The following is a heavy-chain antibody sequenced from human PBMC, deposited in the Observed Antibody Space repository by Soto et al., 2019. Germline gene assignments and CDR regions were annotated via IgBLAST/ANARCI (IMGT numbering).Heavy chain of an antibody. V-gene: IGHV3-74*01. Sequence: EVQLVESGGGLVQPGGSLRLSCAASGFSFSDYWMHWVRQAPGKGLVWVSCIDTDGSTTTYADSVKGRFTISRDNVKNTLYLEMDRLRAEDTGLDSCSRGGGFSGNYLGGQGTLVTVSS. CDR3: SRGGGFSGNYL. CDR1: GFSFSDYW. J-gene: IGHJ4*02. D-gene: IGHD1-26*01. CDR2: IDTDGSTT.